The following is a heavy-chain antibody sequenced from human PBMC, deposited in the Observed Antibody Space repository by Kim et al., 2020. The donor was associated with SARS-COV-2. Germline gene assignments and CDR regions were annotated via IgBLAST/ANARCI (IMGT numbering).Heavy chain of an antibody. CDR1: GFTFSSYG. J-gene: IGHJ4*02. CDR2: ISYDGSNK. CDR3: AKDTGRWFRESPRGY. V-gene: IGHV3-30*18. D-gene: IGHD3-10*01. Sequence: GGSLRLSCAASGFTFSSYGMHWVRQAPGKGLEWVAVISYDGSNKYYADSVKGRFTISRDNSKNTLYLQMNSLRAEDTAVYYCAKDTGRWFRESPRGYWGQETLVTVSS.